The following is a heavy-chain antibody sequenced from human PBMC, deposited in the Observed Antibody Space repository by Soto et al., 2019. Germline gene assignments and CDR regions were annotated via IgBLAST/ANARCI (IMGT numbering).Heavy chain of an antibody. CDR1: GGTFSSYA. J-gene: IGHJ4*02. Sequence: SVKVSCKASGGTFSSYAISWVRQAPGQGLEWMGGIIPIFGTANYAQKFQGRVTITADKSTSTAYMELSSLRSEDTAVYYCARIYYGSGFAHDYWGQGTLVTVSS. V-gene: IGHV1-69*06. D-gene: IGHD3-10*01. CDR3: ARIYYGSGFAHDY. CDR2: IIPIFGTA.